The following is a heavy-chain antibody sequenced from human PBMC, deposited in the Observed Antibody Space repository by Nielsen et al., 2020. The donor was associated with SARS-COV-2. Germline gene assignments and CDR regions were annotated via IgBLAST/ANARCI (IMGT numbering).Heavy chain of an antibody. V-gene: IGHV3-7*03. CDR1: GFTFSDYW. CDR2: IKQDGSEK. CDR3: ARPVGTTVTRRWGRNDY. Sequence: GESLKISCVASGFTFSDYWMTWARQAPGKGPEWVANIKQDGSEKYYVDSVKGRFTISRDNAKNSLFLEMNSLRVEDTAIYYCARPVGTTVTRRWGRNDYWGQGTLVTVSS. J-gene: IGHJ4*02. D-gene: IGHD4-17*01.